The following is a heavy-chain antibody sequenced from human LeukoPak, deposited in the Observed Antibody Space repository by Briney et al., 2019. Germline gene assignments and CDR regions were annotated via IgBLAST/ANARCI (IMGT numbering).Heavy chain of an antibody. D-gene: IGHD5-12*01. J-gene: IGHJ6*04. CDR1: GGSFSNYY. V-gene: IGHV4-59*01. CDR2: IYYSGST. CDR3: ARAGYSGSDFSV. Sequence: SETLSLTCTLSGGSFSNYYWSWIRQPPGKGLEWIGYIYYSGSTNYNPSLKSRVTISVDTSKNQFSLKLSSVTATDTAVYYCARAGYSGSDFSVWGKGSTVTVSS.